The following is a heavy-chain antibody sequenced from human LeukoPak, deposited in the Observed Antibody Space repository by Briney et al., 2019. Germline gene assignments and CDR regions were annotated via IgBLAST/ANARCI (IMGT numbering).Heavy chain of an antibody. CDR2: ISGSGGST. CDR1: GFTFSSDA. J-gene: IGHJ5*02. Sequence: GGSLRLSCAASGFTFSSDAMSWVRQAPGKGLEWVSGISGSGGSTYYADSVKGRFTISRDNSKNTLYLQMNSLRAEDTAVYYCAKEGPDYYDSSGVNWFDPWGQGTLVTVSS. D-gene: IGHD3-22*01. V-gene: IGHV3-23*01. CDR3: AKEGPDYYDSSGVNWFDP.